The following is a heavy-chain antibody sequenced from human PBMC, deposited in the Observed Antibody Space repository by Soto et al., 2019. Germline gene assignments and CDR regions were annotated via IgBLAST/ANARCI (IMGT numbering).Heavy chain of an antibody. J-gene: IGHJ6*02. CDR2: INHSGST. Sequence: PSETLSLTCAVYGGSFSGYYWSWIRQPPGKGLEWIGEINHSGSTNYNPSLKSRVTISVDTSKNQFSLKLSSVTAADTAVYYCARDGCSGGSGNHLAGMDVWGQGNTVTVSS. V-gene: IGHV4-34*01. CDR1: GGSFSGYY. D-gene: IGHD2-15*01. CDR3: ARDGCSGGSGNHLAGMDV.